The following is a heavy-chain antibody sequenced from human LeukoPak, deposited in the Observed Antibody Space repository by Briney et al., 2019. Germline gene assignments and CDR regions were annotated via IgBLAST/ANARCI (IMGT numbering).Heavy chain of an antibody. J-gene: IGHJ5*02. V-gene: IGHV3-21*01. Sequence: GGSLRLSCAASGFTFISYSMNWVRQAPGRGLEWVSSINSSSSYIYYADSVKGRFTISRDNVKNSLYLQMNSLRAEDTAVYYCARENVSPVWFDRWGQGTLVTAS. CDR3: ARENVSPVWFDR. CDR2: INSSSSYI. D-gene: IGHD3-16*01. CDR1: GFTFISYS.